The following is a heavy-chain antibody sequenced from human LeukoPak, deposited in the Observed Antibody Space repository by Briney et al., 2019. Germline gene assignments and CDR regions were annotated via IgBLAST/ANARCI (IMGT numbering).Heavy chain of an antibody. CDR1: GGSFSGYC. CDR2: INHSGST. CDR3: ARDVPIFGVVIRWFDP. V-gene: IGHV4-34*01. J-gene: IGHJ5*02. D-gene: IGHD3-3*01. Sequence: SETLSLTCAVYGGSFSGYCWSWIRQPPGKGLEWIGEINHSGSTNYNPSLKSRVTISVDTSKNQFSLKLSSVTAADTAVYYCARDVPIFGVVIRWFDPWGQGTLVTVSS.